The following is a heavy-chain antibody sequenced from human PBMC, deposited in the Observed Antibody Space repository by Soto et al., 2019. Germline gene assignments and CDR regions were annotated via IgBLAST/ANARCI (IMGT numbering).Heavy chain of an antibody. J-gene: IGHJ6*02. CDR2: ISAYNGDT. Sequence: GASVKVSCKPSGYTFGSYSINWVRQAPGQGLGWMGWISAYNGDTQYVQKFQDRVTMTTNTSTSTAYMELRRLRSDDTAVYYCARGGIVSTNKGKMDVWGQGTTVTVSS. D-gene: IGHD5-12*01. CDR3: ARGGIVSTNKGKMDV. V-gene: IGHV1-18*01. CDR1: GYTFGSYS.